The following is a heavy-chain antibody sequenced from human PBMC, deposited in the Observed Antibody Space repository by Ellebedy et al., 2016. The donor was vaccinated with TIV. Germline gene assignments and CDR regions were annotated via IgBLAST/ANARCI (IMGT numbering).Heavy chain of an antibody. J-gene: IGHJ4*02. V-gene: IGHV4-59*08. CDR2: FSYTGST. Sequence: MPGGSLRLSCTVSGASISSYSWAWIRQPPGMGLDYIGYFSYTGSTNYSPSLNSRVSISVDTSKNQFSLKLSSVTAADTAVYYCARRKVRSDPAFDYWGQGTLVTVSS. CDR1: GASISSYS. D-gene: IGHD3-10*01. CDR3: ARRKVRSDPAFDY.